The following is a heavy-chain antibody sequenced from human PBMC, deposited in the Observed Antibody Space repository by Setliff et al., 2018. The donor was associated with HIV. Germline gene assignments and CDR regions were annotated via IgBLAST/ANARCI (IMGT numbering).Heavy chain of an antibody. CDR3: ASGRGIYGSGALEAYDI. CDR2: ISGYGNR. J-gene: IGHJ3*02. Sequence: ASVKVSCKASGYTFNSYGVMWVRQAPGQGLEWMGWISGYGNRKYAQKFEGRLTVTTDTSTSTAYMELRTLRSDDTAVYFCASGRGIYGSGALEAYDIWGQGTMVTVS. CDR1: GYTFNSYG. D-gene: IGHD3-10*01. V-gene: IGHV1-18*01.